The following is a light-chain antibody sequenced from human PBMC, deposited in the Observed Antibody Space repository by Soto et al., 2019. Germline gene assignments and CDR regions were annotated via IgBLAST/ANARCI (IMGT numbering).Light chain of an antibody. CDR3: QQASSFPLT. CDR1: QSISSW. Sequence: DIPITHSPSTLSASVGDRVTITFRASQSISSWLAWYQQKPGKAPNLLIYAASNLQSGVPSRFSGSGSGTDFTLTISSLQPEDFATYYCQQASSFPLTFGQGTRLEIK. CDR2: AAS. V-gene: IGKV1-12*01. J-gene: IGKJ5*01.